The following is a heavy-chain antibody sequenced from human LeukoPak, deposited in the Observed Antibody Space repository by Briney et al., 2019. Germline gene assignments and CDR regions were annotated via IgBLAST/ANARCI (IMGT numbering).Heavy chain of an antibody. V-gene: IGHV4-61*01. Sequence: MPSETLSLTCTVSGYSISSGYYWAWIRQPPGKGLEWIGYIYYSGSTNYNPSLKSRVTISVDTSKNQFSLKLSSVTAADTAVYYCARLGSSGWYLSFDLWGQGTLVTVSS. CDR1: GYSISSGYY. J-gene: IGHJ4*02. CDR3: ARLGSSGWYLSFDL. CDR2: IYYSGST. D-gene: IGHD6-19*01.